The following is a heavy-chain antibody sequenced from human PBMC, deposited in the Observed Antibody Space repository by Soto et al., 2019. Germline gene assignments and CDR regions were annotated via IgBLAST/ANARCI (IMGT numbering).Heavy chain of an antibody. D-gene: IGHD3-3*01. CDR3: ARGYDFWSGYDRPHGLDL. V-gene: IGHV3-74*01. J-gene: IGHJ6*02. Sequence: EMQLVESGGGLGQPGGSLRLSCAASDFSISTFWMHWVRQGPGKGLVWVSRINGDETTTEYAGFVKVRFTVSRDNAKNTVSLQMNSLRAEDTALYYCARGYDFWSGYDRPHGLDLWGQGTAVTVSS. CDR2: INGDETTT. CDR1: DFSISTFW.